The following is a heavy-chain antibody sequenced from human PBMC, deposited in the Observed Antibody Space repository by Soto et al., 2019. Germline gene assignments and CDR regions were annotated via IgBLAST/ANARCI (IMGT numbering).Heavy chain of an antibody. CDR3: ARFVRHQLPTIDF. V-gene: IGHV1-8*02. CDR1: GYTFTGYY. CDR2: MNPESRNT. D-gene: IGHD2-2*01. J-gene: IGHJ4*02. Sequence: ASVKVSCKASGYTFTGYYMHWVRQAPGQGLEWMGWMNPESRNTGYAQKFQGRVTMTRDTSISTAYMELTSLRSEDTAVYYCARFVRHQLPTIDFWGQGTLVTVSS.